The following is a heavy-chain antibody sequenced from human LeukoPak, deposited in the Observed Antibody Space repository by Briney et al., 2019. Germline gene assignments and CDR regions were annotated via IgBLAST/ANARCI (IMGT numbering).Heavy chain of an antibody. Sequence: PGGSLRLSCAAPGFTFSSSAMSWLRQAPGKGLEWVSAINGGGGSTYYADSVKGRFTISRDNSKNTLYLQMNSLRAEDTAVYYCAKAPGGIVGYWGQGTLVTVSS. CDR1: GFTFSSSA. CDR3: AKAPGGIVGY. D-gene: IGHD3-16*01. V-gene: IGHV3-23*01. CDR2: INGGGGST. J-gene: IGHJ4*02.